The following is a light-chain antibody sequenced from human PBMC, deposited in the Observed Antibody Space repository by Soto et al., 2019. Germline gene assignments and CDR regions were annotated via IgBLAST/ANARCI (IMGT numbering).Light chain of an antibody. CDR1: SSDVGGYNY. J-gene: IGLJ1*01. Sequence: QSVLTQPPSASGSPGQSVTISCTGTSSDVGGYNYVSWYQQHPGKAPKLMIYEVSKRPSGVPDRFSGSKSGNTASLTVSGLQAEDEDDYYCSSYAGSNMGVFGTGTKVTVL. V-gene: IGLV2-8*01. CDR3: SSYAGSNMGV. CDR2: EVS.